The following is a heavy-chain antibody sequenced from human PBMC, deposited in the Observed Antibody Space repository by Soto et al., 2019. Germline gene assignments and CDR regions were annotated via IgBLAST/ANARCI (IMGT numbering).Heavy chain of an antibody. CDR1: GGSISSGGYY. D-gene: IGHD2-2*01. CDR2: IYYSGST. Sequence: SETLSLTCTVSGGSISSGGYYWSWIRQHPGKGLEWIGYIYYSGSTYYNPSLKSRVTISVDTSKNQFSLKLSSVTAADTAVYYCARASYSSSNYFAYWGQGALATVSS. J-gene: IGHJ4*02. CDR3: ARASYSSSNYFAY. V-gene: IGHV4-31*03.